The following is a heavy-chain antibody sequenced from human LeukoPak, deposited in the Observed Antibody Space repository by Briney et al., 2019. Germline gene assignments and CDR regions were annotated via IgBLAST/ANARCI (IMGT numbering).Heavy chain of an antibody. CDR3: ARTRDFWNGYFDY. CDR2: ILHSGST. D-gene: IGHD3-3*01. CDR1: GGSITSGTYY. J-gene: IGHJ4*02. V-gene: IGHV4-30-2*01. Sequence: SLTLSLTCDVSGGSITSGTYYWSWIRQPPGKGLEWIGYILHSGSTYQNPSLKSRVTISVDTSKSQFSLKLSSVTAADTAVYYCARTRDFWNGYFDYWGQGTLVTVSS.